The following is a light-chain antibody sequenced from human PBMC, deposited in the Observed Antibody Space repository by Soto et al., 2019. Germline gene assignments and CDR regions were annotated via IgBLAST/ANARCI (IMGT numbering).Light chain of an antibody. J-gene: IGKJ1*01. CDR3: QHYHSYSEA. CDR2: KAS. V-gene: IGKV1-5*03. Sequence: DIQMTQSPSTLSGSVGDRVTITCRASQTISSWLAWYQQKPGKAPKLLIYKASTLKSGFPSRFSGSGSGTEFTLPISSLQPDEFAAYYCQHYHSYSEAFGQGTKVELK. CDR1: QTISSW.